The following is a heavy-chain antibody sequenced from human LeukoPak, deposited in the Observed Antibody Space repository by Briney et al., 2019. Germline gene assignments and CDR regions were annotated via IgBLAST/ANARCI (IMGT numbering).Heavy chain of an antibody. CDR3: ASYNSGSFDY. J-gene: IGHJ4*02. D-gene: IGHD1-26*01. CDR1: GDSISSFY. CDR2: IHYSGSS. V-gene: IGHV4-59*08. Sequence: SETLSLTCSASGDSISSFYWNWIRQSPGKGLEWIGNIHYSGSSNYNPSLKSRVTISVDTSKNQFSLKLSSVTAADTAVYYCASYNSGSFDYWGQGTLVTVSS.